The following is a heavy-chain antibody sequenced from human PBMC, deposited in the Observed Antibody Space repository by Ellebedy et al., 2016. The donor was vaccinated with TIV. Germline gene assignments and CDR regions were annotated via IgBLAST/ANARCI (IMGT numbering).Heavy chain of an antibody. J-gene: IGHJ4*02. Sequence: GESLKISXAASGFTFRSYWMHWVRQVPGKGLVWVSRIKTDGSVTNYADSVKGRFTISRDDAKNSLYLQMNSLRAEDTAVYYCARPLFGELFSYYFDYWGQGTLVSVSS. V-gene: IGHV3-74*01. CDR1: GFTFRSYW. CDR3: ARPLFGELFSYYFDY. CDR2: IKTDGSVT. D-gene: IGHD3-10*02.